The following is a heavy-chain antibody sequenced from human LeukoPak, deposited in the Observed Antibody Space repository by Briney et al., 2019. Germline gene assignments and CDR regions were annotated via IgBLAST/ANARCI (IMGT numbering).Heavy chain of an antibody. V-gene: IGHV3-23*01. CDR1: GFTFSSYA. D-gene: IGHD2-2*01. Sequence: PGGSLRLSCAASGFTFSSYAMSWVRQAPGKGLEWVSAISGSGGSTYYADSVKGRFTISRDNSKNTLYLQMNSLRAEDTAVYYCARDHTRVPAAIVYYYYYGMDVWGQGTTVTVSS. J-gene: IGHJ6*02. CDR3: ARDHTRVPAAIVYYYYYGMDV. CDR2: ISGSGGST.